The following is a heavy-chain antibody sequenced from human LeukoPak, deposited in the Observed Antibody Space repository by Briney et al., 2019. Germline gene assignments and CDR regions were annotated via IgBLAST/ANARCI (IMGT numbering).Heavy chain of an antibody. V-gene: IGHV3-21*01. CDR3: ARSYSSGRDAFDI. J-gene: IGHJ3*02. CDR1: GFTFSSYS. Sequence: GGSLRLSCAASGFTFSSYSMNWVRQAPGKGLEWVSSISSSSSYIHYADSVKGRFTISRDNAKNSLYLQMNSLRAEDTAVYYCARSYSSGRDAFDIWAQGTMVTVSS. CDR2: ISSSSSYI. D-gene: IGHD6-19*01.